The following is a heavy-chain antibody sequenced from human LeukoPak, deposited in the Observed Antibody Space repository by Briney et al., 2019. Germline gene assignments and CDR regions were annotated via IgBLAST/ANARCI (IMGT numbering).Heavy chain of an antibody. D-gene: IGHD1-26*01. J-gene: IGHJ4*02. CDR1: GGSISSYY. CDR2: IYYSGST. V-gene: IGHV4-59*01. CDR3: ARLNSGSYLSYFDY. Sequence: SETLSLTCTVSGGSISSYYWSCIRQPPGKGLEWIGYIYYSGSTNYNPSLKSRVTISVDTSKNQFSLKLSSVTAADTAVYYCARLNSGSYLSYFDYWGQGTLVTVSS.